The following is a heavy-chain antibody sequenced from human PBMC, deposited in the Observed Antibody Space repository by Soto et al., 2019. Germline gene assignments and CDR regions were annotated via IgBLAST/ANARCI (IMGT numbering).Heavy chain of an antibody. D-gene: IGHD3-10*01. Sequence: TLSLTCTVSGGSISSGGYYWSWIRQHPGKGLEWIGYIYYSGSTYYNPSLESRVSISVDTSKKQFSLKLSSVTAADTAVYYCAVYGSGSHDYWGQGTLVTVSS. CDR2: IYYSGST. CDR1: GGSISSGGYY. J-gene: IGHJ4*02. CDR3: AVYGSGSHDY. V-gene: IGHV4-31*03.